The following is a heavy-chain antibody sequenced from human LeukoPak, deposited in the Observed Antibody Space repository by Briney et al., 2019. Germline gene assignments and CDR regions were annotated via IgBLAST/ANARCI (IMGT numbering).Heavy chain of an antibody. CDR2: SNPNSGGT. V-gene: IGHV1-2*02. CDR3: AREDGAYDFWSGGKVPHFDY. Sequence: ASVKVSCKASRYTFTGYYLDWVRQAPGQGLEWMGWSNPNSGGTNYAQKFQGRVTMTRDTSISTAYMELSRLRSDDTAVYYCAREDGAYDFWSGGKVPHFDYWGQGTLVTVSS. D-gene: IGHD3-3*01. J-gene: IGHJ4*02. CDR1: RYTFTGYY.